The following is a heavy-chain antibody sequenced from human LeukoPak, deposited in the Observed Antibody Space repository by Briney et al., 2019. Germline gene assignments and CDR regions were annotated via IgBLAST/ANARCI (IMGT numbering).Heavy chain of an antibody. J-gene: IGHJ4*02. D-gene: IGHD6-13*01. Sequence: NSGESLKISCKGSGYSFTNYWIGWVRQMPGKGLEWMGIIYPGDSDTRYIPSFQGQVTISADKSISTAYLQWSSLKASDTAIYSCARRVDSNCFFDYWGQGTLVTVSS. CDR3: ARRVDSNCFFDY. CDR1: GYSFTNYW. V-gene: IGHV5-51*01. CDR2: IYPGDSDT.